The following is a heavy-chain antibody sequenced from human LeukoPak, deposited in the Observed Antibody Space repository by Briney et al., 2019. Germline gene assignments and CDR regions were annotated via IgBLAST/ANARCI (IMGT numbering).Heavy chain of an antibody. D-gene: IGHD5-18*01. Sequence: GGSLRLSCAASGFTFSSYSMNWVRQAPGKGLGWVSSISSSSSYIYYADSVKGRFTISRDNAKNSLYLQMNSLRAEDTAVYYCARGYRGYSYVGLFDYWGQGTLVTVSS. CDR2: ISSSSSYI. V-gene: IGHV3-21*01. CDR3: ARGYRGYSYVGLFDY. CDR1: GFTFSSYS. J-gene: IGHJ4*02.